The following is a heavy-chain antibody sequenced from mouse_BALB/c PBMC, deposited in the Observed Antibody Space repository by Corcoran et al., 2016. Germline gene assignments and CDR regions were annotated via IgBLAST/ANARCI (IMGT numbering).Heavy chain of an antibody. CDR3: AKMDY. Sequence: DVQLQESGPDLVKPSQSLSLTCSVTGYSITSGDYWNWIRQFPGNKLEWMGYISYDGSNNYNPSLKNRISITRDTSKNQFFLKLNSVTTEDTATYYCAKMDYWGQGTSVTVSS. CDR2: ISYDGSN. V-gene: IGHV3-6*02. CDR1: GYSITSGDY. J-gene: IGHJ4*01.